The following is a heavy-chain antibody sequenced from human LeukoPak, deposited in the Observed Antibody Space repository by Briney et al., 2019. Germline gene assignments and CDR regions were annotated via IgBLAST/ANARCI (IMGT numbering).Heavy chain of an antibody. J-gene: IGHJ4*02. CDR2: ISGSGGST. CDR3: AKVLGYSYGPNDY. V-gene: IGHV3-23*01. Sequence: GGSLRLSCAASGFTFSSYSMNWVRQAPGKGLEWVSAISGSGGSTYYADSVKGRFTISRDNSKNTLYLQMNSLRAEDAAVYYCAKVLGYSYGPNDYWGQGTLVTVSS. D-gene: IGHD5-18*01. CDR1: GFTFSSYS.